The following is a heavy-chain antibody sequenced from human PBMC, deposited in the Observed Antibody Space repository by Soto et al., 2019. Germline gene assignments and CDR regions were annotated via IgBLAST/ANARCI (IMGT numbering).Heavy chain of an antibody. CDR2: INPNSGGT. Sequence: ASLKVSCKASGYTFTGYYMHWVRQAPGQGLEWMGWINPNSGGTNYAQKLQGWVTMTRDTSISTAYMELSRLRSDDTAVYYCARALSEIHTDAFDIWGQGTMVTVSS. V-gene: IGHV1-2*04. CDR3: ARALSEIHTDAFDI. CDR1: GYTFTGYY. J-gene: IGHJ3*02. D-gene: IGHD5-18*01.